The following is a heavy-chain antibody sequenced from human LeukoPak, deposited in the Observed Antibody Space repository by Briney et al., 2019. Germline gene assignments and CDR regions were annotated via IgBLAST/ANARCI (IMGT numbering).Heavy chain of an antibody. J-gene: IGHJ5*02. D-gene: IGHD6-19*01. Sequence: PGGSLRLSCAASGFTVSSNYMSWVRQAPGKGLEWVSVIYSGGSTYYADSVKGRFTISRDNSKNTPYLQMNSLRAEDTAVYYCARRVIAVAGTWWFDPWGQGTLVTVSS. CDR3: ARRVIAVAGTWWFDP. CDR1: GFTVSSNY. CDR2: IYSGGST. V-gene: IGHV3-53*01.